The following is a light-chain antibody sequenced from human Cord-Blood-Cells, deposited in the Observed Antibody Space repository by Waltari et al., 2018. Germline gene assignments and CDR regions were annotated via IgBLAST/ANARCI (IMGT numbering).Light chain of an antibody. Sequence: SYELTQTPSVSVSPGQTASITCSGDKLGDKYACWYQQKPGQSPVLVIYQDSKRPSGIPGRFSGSNAGSTATLTISGTQAMDECDYYGQAWDSSTVVFGGGTKLTVL. CDR1: KLGDKY. V-gene: IGLV3-1*01. CDR3: QAWDSSTVV. CDR2: QDS. J-gene: IGLJ2*01.